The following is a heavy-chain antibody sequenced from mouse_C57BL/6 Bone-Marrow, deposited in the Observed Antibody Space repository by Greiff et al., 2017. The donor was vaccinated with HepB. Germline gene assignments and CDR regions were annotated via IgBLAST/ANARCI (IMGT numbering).Heavy chain of an antibody. CDR3: TLITTVVDYFDY. V-gene: IGHV14-4*01. CDR2: IDPENGDT. J-gene: IGHJ2*01. CDR1: GFNIKDDY. D-gene: IGHD1-1*01. Sequence: VQLQQSGAELVRPGASVKLSCTASGFNIKDDYMHWVKQRPEQGLEWIGWIDPENGDTEYASKFQGKATITADTSSNTAYLQLSSLTSEDTAVYYCTLITTVVDYFDYGGQGTTLTVSS.